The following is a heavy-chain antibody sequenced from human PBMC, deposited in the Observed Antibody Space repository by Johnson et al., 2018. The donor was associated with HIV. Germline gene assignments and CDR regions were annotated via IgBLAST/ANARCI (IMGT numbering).Heavy chain of an antibody. D-gene: IGHD6-6*01. CDR1: GFTFNYYG. Sequence: QMMLVESGGGLVQPGGSLRLSCAASGFTFNYYGIHWVRQAPGKGLEWVAFISFDGSNKDYADSVKGRFTISRDNAKNSLYLQMNSLRAEDTAVYYCASSIPPYSSASVAFDIWGQGTMVTVSS. CDR2: ISFDGSNK. V-gene: IGHV3-30-3*01. CDR3: ASSIPPYSSASVAFDI. J-gene: IGHJ3*02.